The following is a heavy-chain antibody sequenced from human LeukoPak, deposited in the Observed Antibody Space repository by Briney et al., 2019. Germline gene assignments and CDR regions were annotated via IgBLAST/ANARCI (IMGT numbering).Heavy chain of an antibody. CDR3: ARFNYDSSGYYWNTYYFDY. D-gene: IGHD3-22*01. CDR1: GGSISSSSYY. CDR2: IYYSGST. J-gene: IGHJ4*02. V-gene: IGHV4-39*07. Sequence: SETLSLTCTVSGGSISSSSYYWGWIRQPPGKGLEWIGSIYYSGSTYYNPSLKSRVTISVDTSKNQFSLKLSSVTAADTAVYYCARFNYDSSGYYWNTYYFDYWGQGTLVTVSS.